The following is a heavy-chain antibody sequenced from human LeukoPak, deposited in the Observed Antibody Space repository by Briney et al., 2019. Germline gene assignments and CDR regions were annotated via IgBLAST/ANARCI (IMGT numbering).Heavy chain of an antibody. V-gene: IGHV4-34*01. CDR2: INHGGST. CDR3: ARVSYYYDSSGYYGLGIFDY. Sequence: SETLSLTCAVYGGSSSDYFWSWIRQPPGKGLEWIGEINHGGSTNYNPSLKSRITISVDTSKNQFSLKLSSVTAADTAVYYCARVSYYYDSSGYYGLGIFDYWGQGTLVTVSS. J-gene: IGHJ4*02. CDR1: GGSSSDYF. D-gene: IGHD3-22*01.